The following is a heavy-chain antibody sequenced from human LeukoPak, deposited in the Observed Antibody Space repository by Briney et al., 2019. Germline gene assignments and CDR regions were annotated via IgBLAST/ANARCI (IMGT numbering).Heavy chain of an antibody. J-gene: IGHJ3*02. CDR2: IYHSGST. V-gene: IGHV4-30-2*02. CDR3: ARLPTI. CDR1: GDSISSGGYS. Sequence: SETLSLTCAVSGDSISSGGYSWSWIRQPPGKGLEWIGYIYHSGSTYYNPSLKSRVTISVDRSKNQFSLKLSSVTAADTAVYYCARLPTIWGQGTMVTVSS. D-gene: IGHD2-15*01.